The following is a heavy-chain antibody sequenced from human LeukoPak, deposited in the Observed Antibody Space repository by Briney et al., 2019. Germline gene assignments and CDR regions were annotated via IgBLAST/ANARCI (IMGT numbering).Heavy chain of an antibody. CDR3: ARDSGVTIFGVVIYDAFDI. D-gene: IGHD3-3*01. J-gene: IGHJ3*02. CDR2: INPSGGST. CDR1: GYTFTSYY. V-gene: IGHV1-46*01. Sequence: ASVKVSCKASGYTFTSYYMHWVRQAPGQGREWVGIINPSGGSTSYAQKFQGRVTMTRDTSTSTVYMELSSLRSEDTAVYYCARDSGVTIFGVVIYDAFDIWGQGTMVTVSS.